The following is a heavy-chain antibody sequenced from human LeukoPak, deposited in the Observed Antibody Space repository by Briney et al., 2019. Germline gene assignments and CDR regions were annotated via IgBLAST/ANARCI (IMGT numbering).Heavy chain of an antibody. CDR1: GYTFTGYY. V-gene: IGHV1-2*02. CDR3: ARDHTYSSNWSFEY. CDR2: INPNRGTT. D-gene: IGHD6-13*01. J-gene: IGHJ4*02. Sequence: ASVKVSCKVSGYTFTGYYMHWVRQAPGHGLEWMGWINPNRGTTKYAQKFQGRVTMTGDTPISTASMELTRLRSDDTAVYYCARDHTYSSNWSFEYWGQGTLVTVSS.